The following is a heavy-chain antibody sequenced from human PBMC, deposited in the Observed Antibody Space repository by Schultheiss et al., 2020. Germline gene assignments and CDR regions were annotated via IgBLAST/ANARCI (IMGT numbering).Heavy chain of an antibody. Sequence: GSLRLSCAASGFTFSDYYMSWIRQAPGKGLEWVSYISSSGNIIYYADSVKGRFTISRDNAKNSLYLQMNSLRAEDTAVYYCAREEDMIVEDGAFDIWGQGTMVTVSS. CDR1: GFTFSDYY. V-gene: IGHV3-11*04. J-gene: IGHJ3*02. CDR2: ISSSGNII. CDR3: AREEDMIVEDGAFDI. D-gene: IGHD3-22*01.